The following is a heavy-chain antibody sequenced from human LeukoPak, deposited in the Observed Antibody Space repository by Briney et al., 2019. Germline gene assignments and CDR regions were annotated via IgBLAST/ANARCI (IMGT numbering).Heavy chain of an antibody. CDR1: GFTFSDFA. CDR2: IEKDASRA. J-gene: IGHJ4*02. D-gene: IGHD1-26*01. V-gene: IGHV3-23*03. CDR3: AKQEGALIQNWCFDH. Sequence: GGSLRLSCGASGFTFSDFAMSWVRLAPGKGLEGVSSIEKDASRAYYADSVRGRFTVSRDNSKNTLYLQMSSLRVEDTALYYCAKQEGALIQNWCFDHWGLGTLVTVSS.